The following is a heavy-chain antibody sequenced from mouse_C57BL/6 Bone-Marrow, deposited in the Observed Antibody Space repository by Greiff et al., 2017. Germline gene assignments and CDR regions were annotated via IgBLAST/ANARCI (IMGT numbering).Heavy chain of an antibody. J-gene: IGHJ3*01. D-gene: IGHD1-1*01. Sequence: VQLQQSGAELVMPGASVKLSCKASGYTFTSYWMHWVKQRPGQGLEWIGEIDPSDSYTNYNQKFKGKSTLTVDKSSSTAYMHLSSLTSEDSAVYYCARDTTVVAPAWFAYWGQGTLVTVSA. V-gene: IGHV1-69*01. CDR1: GYTFTSYW. CDR3: ARDTTVVAPAWFAY. CDR2: IDPSDSYT.